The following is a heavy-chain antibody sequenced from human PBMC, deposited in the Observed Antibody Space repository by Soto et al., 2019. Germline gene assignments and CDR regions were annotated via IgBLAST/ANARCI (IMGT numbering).Heavy chain of an antibody. CDR1: GDSVSSNSAA. Sequence: SQTLSLTCAISGDSVSSNSAAWNWIRQSPSRGLEWLGRTYYRSKWYNDYAVSVKSRITINPDTSKNQFSLQLNSVTPEDTAVYYCARDSSSGYYHTHDAFDIWGQGTMVTVSS. D-gene: IGHD3-22*01. V-gene: IGHV6-1*01. J-gene: IGHJ3*02. CDR3: ARDSSSGYYHTHDAFDI. CDR2: TYYRSKWYN.